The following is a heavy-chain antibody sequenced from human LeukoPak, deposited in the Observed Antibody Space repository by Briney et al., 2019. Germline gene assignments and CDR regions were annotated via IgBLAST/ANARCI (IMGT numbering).Heavy chain of an antibody. V-gene: IGHV4-59*01. CDR1: GGSISSYY. D-gene: IGHD3-3*01. J-gene: IGHJ3*02. CDR3: ARRITIFGVVTHDAFDI. CDR2: IYYSGST. Sequence: PSETLSLTCTVSGGSISSYYWSWIRQPPGKGLEWIGYIYYSGSTNYNPSLKSRVTISVDTSKNQLSLKLSSVTAADTAVYYCARRITIFGVVTHDAFDIRGQGTMVTVSS.